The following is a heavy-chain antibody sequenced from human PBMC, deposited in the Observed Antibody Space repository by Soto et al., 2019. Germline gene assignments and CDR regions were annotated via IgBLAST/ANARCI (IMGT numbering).Heavy chain of an antibody. Sequence: QVQLVQSGAEVKKPGSSVKVSCKASGGTFSSYAISWVRQAPGQGLEWMGGIIPIFGTANYAQKFQGRVTITADESTSTAYMELSSLRSEDTAVYYRARLTYCSGGSCYSGDAFDIWGQGTMVTVSS. D-gene: IGHD2-15*01. J-gene: IGHJ3*02. CDR1: GGTFSSYA. V-gene: IGHV1-69*01. CDR3: ARLTYCSGGSCYSGDAFDI. CDR2: IIPIFGTA.